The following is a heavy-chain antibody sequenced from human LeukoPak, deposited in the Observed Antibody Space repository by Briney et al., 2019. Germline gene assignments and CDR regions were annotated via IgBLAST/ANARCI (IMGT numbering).Heavy chain of an antibody. CDR1: GFTFSSYS. CDR3: ARDLSRDGFFDY. Sequence: PGGSLRLSCAASGFTFSSYSMNWVRQAPGKGLEWVSSISSSSSYIYYADSVKGRFTISRDNAKNSLYLQMSSLRAEDTAVYYCARDLSRDGFFDYWGQGTLVTVSS. V-gene: IGHV3-21*01. D-gene: IGHD5-24*01. J-gene: IGHJ4*02. CDR2: ISSSSSYI.